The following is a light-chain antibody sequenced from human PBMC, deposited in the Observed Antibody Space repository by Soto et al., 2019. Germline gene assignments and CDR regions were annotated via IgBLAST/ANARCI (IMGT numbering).Light chain of an antibody. Sequence: QLVLTQPPSASGTPGQRVTISCSGSSSNIGSNYVYWYQQLPGTAPKLLIYRNNQRPSGVPDRFSGSKSGTSASLAISGRRSEDEDDYYGAAGDDSLSCRVFGGGTKLTVL. V-gene: IGLV1-47*01. J-gene: IGLJ2*01. CDR3: AAGDDSLSCRV. CDR1: SSNIGSNY. CDR2: RNN.